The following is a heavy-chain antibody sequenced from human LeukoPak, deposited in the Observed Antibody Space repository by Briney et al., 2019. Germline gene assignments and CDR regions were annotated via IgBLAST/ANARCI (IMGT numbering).Heavy chain of an antibody. V-gene: IGHV3-11*04. Sequence: GGSLRLSCAASGFTFSDYYMSWIRQAPGKGLEWVSYISSSGSTIYYADSVKGRFTISRDNAKNSLYLQMNSLRAEDTAVYYCASVNYYDSSGVSWFDPWGQGTLVTVSS. D-gene: IGHD3-22*01. J-gene: IGHJ5*02. CDR1: GFTFSDYY. CDR3: ASVNYYDSSGVSWFDP. CDR2: ISSSGSTI.